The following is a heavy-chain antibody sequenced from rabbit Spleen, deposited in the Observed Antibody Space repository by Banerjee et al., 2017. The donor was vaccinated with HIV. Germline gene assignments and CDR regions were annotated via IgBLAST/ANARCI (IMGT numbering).Heavy chain of an antibody. V-gene: IGHV1S45*01. CDR2: INAVTGKA. CDR3: ARDIGTSFSTYGMDL. D-gene: IGHD8-1*01. J-gene: IGHJ6*01. Sequence: QEQVVESGGGLVQPGGSLKLSCKASGFDFSGYGVSWVRQVPGKGLEWIACINAVTGKAVYASWAKGRFTFSKSSSTTVTLQMTSLTAADTATYFCARDIGTSFSTYGMDLWGPGNLVTVS. CDR1: GFDFSGYG.